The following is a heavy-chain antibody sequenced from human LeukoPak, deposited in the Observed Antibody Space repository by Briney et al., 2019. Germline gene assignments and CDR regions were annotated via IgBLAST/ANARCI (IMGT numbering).Heavy chain of an antibody. CDR2: IWYDGSNK. J-gene: IGHJ6*04. Sequence: GGSLRLSCAASGFTFSSYSMHWVRQAPGKGLEWVAVIWYDGSNKYYADSVKGRFTISTNNSKNTLYLHMNSRRSEASAVYCCAREPGTKRRDTNLWVGDYVIDGWGKGTTVTVSS. V-gene: IGHV3-33*01. CDR3: AREPGTKRRDTNLWVGDYVIDG. D-gene: IGHD3-10*01. CDR1: GFTFSSYS.